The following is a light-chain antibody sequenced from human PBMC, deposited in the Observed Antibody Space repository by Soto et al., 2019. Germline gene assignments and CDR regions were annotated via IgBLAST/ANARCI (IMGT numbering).Light chain of an antibody. Sequence: DIQMTQSPSTLSASVGDRVTITCRASQSVSTWLAWYQQKPAKAPKILIHDASSLESGVPSRFSGSASGTEFTLIINSLQAEDFATYYCQQYNTFGPGTKVDIK. V-gene: IGKV1-5*01. CDR3: QQYNT. J-gene: IGKJ3*01. CDR2: DAS. CDR1: QSVSTW.